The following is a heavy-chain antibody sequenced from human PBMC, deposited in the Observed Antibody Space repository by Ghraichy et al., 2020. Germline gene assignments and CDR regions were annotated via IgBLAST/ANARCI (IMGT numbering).Heavy chain of an antibody. V-gene: IGHV4-59*01. D-gene: IGHD5-18*01. Sequence: SQTLSLTCSVSGGSMSGYYWSWVRQSPGKGLEWIAYIYSSGSTKYNPSLESRVTISLDTSKNQFSMKLSSVTAADTAVYYCARVRYSYGYIRDFDYWGQGTQVTVSS. CDR1: GGSMSGYY. CDR2: IYSSGST. J-gene: IGHJ4*02. CDR3: ARVRYSYGYIRDFDY.